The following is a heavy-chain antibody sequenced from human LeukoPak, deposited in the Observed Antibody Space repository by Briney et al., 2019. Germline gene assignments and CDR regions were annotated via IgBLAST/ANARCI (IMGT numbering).Heavy chain of an antibody. D-gene: IGHD3-10*01. CDR1: GGSISSYY. CDR2: IYYSGST. J-gene: IGHJ4*02. Sequence: KPSETLSLTCTVSGGSISSYYWSWIRQPPGKGLEWIGYIYYSGSTNYNPSLKSRVTISVDTSKNQFSLKLSCVTAADTAVYYCASSYGSGSYSSLTFDYWGQGTLVTVSS. V-gene: IGHV4-59*08. CDR3: ASSYGSGSYSSLTFDY.